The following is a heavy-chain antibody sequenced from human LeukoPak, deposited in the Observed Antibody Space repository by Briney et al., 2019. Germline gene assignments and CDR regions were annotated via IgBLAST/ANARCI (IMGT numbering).Heavy chain of an antibody. CDR3: AQSSGWDSLKY. V-gene: IGHV1-2*02. CDR2: INPNSGGT. Sequence: ASVKVSCKASGHTFTGYYMHWVRQTPGQGLEWMGWINPNSGGTNHAQKFQGRVSMTRDTSISTAYMELSRLRSDDTAVYYCAQSSGWDSLKYWGQGTLVTVSS. J-gene: IGHJ4*02. D-gene: IGHD6-19*01. CDR1: GHTFTGYY.